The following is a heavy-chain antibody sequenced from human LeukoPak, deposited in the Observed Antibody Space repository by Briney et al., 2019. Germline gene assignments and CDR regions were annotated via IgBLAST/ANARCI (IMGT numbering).Heavy chain of an antibody. CDR3: ASEYCTNGVCYNP. CDR2: ISASGSSI. J-gene: IGHJ5*02. V-gene: IGHV3-11*01. D-gene: IGHD2-8*01. Sequence: GGSLRLSCAASAFTVSDYYMSWIRQAPGKGLEWVSYISASGSSIYYADSVKGRFTISRDNAKNSLYLQMNSLTTEDTAVYYYASEYCTNGVCYNPWGQGTLVTVSS. CDR1: AFTVSDYY.